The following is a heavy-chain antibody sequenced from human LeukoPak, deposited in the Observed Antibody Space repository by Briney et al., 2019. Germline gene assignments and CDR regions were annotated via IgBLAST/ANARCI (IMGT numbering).Heavy chain of an antibody. D-gene: IGHD6-13*01. CDR2: ISYDGSNK. CDR1: GFTFSSYG. Sequence: GGSLRLSCAASGFTFSSYGMHWVRQAPGKGLEWVAVISYDGSNKYYADSVKGRFTISSDNSKNTLYLQMNSLRAEDTAVYYCARSGAIAAVVHAFNIWGQGTMVTVSS. V-gene: IGHV3-30*03. CDR3: ARSGAIAAVVHAFNI. J-gene: IGHJ3*02.